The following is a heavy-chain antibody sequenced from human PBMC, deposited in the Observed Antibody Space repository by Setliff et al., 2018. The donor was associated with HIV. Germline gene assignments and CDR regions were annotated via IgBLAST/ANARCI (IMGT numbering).Heavy chain of an antibody. CDR3: AGSAGYFVKAD. CDR2: IRHDGNQI. Sequence: GGSLRLSCAASGFTFSDYWMDWVRQAPGKGLEWVAAIRHDGNQIYYVDSVKGRFTISRDNAKNSVYLQMNSLRVEDSAVYFCAGSAGYFVKADWGQGILVTVSS. J-gene: IGHJ4*02. CDR1: GFTFSDYW. D-gene: IGHD6-13*01. V-gene: IGHV3-7*01.